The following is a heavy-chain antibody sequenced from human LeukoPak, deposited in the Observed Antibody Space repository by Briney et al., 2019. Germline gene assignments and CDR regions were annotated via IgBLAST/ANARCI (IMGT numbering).Heavy chain of an antibody. D-gene: IGHD6-19*01. J-gene: IGHJ6*02. CDR2: ISWNSNNI. CDR3: ARGNRDSSGFYFYYGIDV. Sequence: GGSLRLSCAASGFSFDDYAMFWVRQAPGKGLEGVSGISWNSNNIGYAASVKGRFTISRDNAKNSLYLQMNSLRADDTALYYCARGNRDSSGFYFYYGIDVRGQGTTVTVSS. V-gene: IGHV3-9*01. CDR1: GFSFDDYA.